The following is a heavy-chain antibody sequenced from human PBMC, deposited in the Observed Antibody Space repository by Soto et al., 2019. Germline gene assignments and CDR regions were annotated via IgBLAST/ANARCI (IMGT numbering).Heavy chain of an antibody. CDR2: FYPSGRS. Sequence: QVQLHESGPRLVTPSETLALTCSLSGGSITNHYWSWIRQPPGKGLECIGRFYPSGRSHYTPSLQSRVTMSSDTSKNQFYLKLNSVPAADTAMYYCARDYDLNTALDDWYFDLWGRGTLVTVSS. J-gene: IGHJ2*01. V-gene: IGHV4-4*07. D-gene: IGHD5-18*01. CDR1: GGSITNHY. CDR3: ARDYDLNTALDDWYFDL.